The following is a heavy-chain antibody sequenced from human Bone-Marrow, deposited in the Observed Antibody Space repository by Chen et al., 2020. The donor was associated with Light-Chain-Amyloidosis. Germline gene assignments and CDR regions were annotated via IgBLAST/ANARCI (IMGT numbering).Heavy chain of an antibody. Sequence: QVQLMESGGGVVQPGGSLRLSCAASGFTFSSYGMHWVRQAPGKGLEWVAFIRYDGSNKYYADSVKGRFTISRDNSKNTLYLQMNSLRAEDTAVYYCAKDVDRRLGYYYYMDVWGKGTTVTVSS. J-gene: IGHJ6*03. CDR1: GFTFSSYG. CDR3: AKDVDRRLGYYYYMDV. D-gene: IGHD6-19*01. CDR2: IRYDGSNK. V-gene: IGHV3-30*02.